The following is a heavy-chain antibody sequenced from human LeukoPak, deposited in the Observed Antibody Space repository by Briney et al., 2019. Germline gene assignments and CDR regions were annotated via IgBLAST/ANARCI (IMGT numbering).Heavy chain of an antibody. D-gene: IGHD1-26*01. Sequence: GGSLRLSCAASGFTFSSYGMHWVFQAPGKGLEWVAFIRYDGSNKYYADSVKGRFTVSRDNSKNTLYLQMNSLRAEDAAVYYCAKVLSGSYSPFDYWGQGTLVTVSS. CDR1: GFTFSSYG. CDR2: IRYDGSNK. J-gene: IGHJ4*02. CDR3: AKVLSGSYSPFDY. V-gene: IGHV3-30*02.